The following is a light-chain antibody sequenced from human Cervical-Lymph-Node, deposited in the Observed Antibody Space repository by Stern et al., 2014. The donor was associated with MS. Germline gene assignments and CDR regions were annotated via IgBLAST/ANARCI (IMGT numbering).Light chain of an antibody. CDR1: QSIGMY. CDR3: QQYDSYPLT. V-gene: IGKV1-39*01. Sequence: DIVMTQSPSSLSASVGDRVTITCRASQSIGMYLNWYQQRPGKAPRLLIFAASSLQSGVPPRFSGTGSGTDFTLTISSLHPDDSATYYCQQYDSYPLTFGGGTKVEIK. CDR2: AAS. J-gene: IGKJ4*01.